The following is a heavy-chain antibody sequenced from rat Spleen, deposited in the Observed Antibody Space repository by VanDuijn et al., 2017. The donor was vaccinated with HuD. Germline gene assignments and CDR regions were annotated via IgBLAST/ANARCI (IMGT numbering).Heavy chain of an antibody. V-gene: IGHV5S13*01. D-gene: IGHD1-7*01. J-gene: IGHJ3*01. Sequence: EIQLVESGGGLVQPGRSLKLSCAAAGFPFSDYDMAWVRQAPTKGLEWVASISTSGGNTYYRDSVKGRFTVSRDDAKNTLHLQMDSLRSEDTATYYCSRYGGLRNWFAYWGQGTLVTVSS. CDR3: SRYGGLRNWFAY. CDR2: ISTSGGNT. CDR1: GFPFSDYD.